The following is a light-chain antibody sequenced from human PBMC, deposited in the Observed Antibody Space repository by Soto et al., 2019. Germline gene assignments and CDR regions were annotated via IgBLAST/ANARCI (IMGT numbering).Light chain of an antibody. CDR3: QQYYSFPRT. CDR1: QTINNW. V-gene: IGKV1-5*01. Sequence: DVHMTQSPSTLSASVGDRVTITCRASQTINNWLAWYQQKPGKAPELLIHAASTLQSGVPSRFSGSGSGTDFTLTISCLQSEDFATYYCQQYYSFPRTFGQGTKVDI. CDR2: AAS. J-gene: IGKJ1*01.